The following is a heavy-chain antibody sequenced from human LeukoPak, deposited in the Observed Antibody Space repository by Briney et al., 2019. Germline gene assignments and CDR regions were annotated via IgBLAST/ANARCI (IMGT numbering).Heavy chain of an antibody. J-gene: IGHJ6*02. CDR2: MNPNSGNT. Sequence: ASVKVSCKASGYTFTSYDINWVRQATGQGLEWMGWMNPNSGNTGYAQKFQGRVTMTRNTSISTAYMELSSLRSEDTAVYYCATPTQLYYYYGMDVWGQGTTVTGSS. CDR3: ATPTQLYYYYGMDV. D-gene: IGHD1-1*01. V-gene: IGHV1-8*01. CDR1: GYTFTSYD.